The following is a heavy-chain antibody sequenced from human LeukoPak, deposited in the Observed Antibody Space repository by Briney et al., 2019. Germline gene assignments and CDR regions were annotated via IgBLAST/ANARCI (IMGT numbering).Heavy chain of an antibody. D-gene: IGHD2-2*01. J-gene: IGHJ4*02. CDR1: GYTFTSYG. CDR3: ARFHCSSTSCYDGFDY. Sequence: GASEKVSCKASGYTFTSYGISWVGQAPGQALEWMEWISAYNGNTNYAQKLQGRVTMTTDTSTSTAYMELRSLRSDDTAVYYCARFHCSSTSCYDGFDYWGQGTLVTVSS. V-gene: IGHV1-18*01. CDR2: ISAYNGNT.